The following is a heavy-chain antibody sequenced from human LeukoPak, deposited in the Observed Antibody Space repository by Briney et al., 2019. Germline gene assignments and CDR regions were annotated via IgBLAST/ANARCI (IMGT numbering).Heavy chain of an antibody. CDR3: ARDLGGSYGNWFDP. V-gene: IGHV1-69*06. J-gene: IGHJ5*02. CDR1: GYTFTGYY. D-gene: IGHD1-26*01. CDR2: IIPIFGTA. Sequence: SVKVSCKASGYTFTGYYMHWVRQAPGQGLEWMGGIIPIFGTANYAQKFQGRVTITADKSTSTAYMELSSLRSEDTAVYYCARDLGGSYGNWFDPWGQGTLVTVSS.